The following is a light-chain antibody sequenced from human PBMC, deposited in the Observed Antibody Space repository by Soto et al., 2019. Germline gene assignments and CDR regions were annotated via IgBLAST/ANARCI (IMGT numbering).Light chain of an antibody. CDR3: CSYAGSSTRLYYV. Sequence: QSVLTQPASVSGSPGQSITISCTGTSSDVGSYNLVSWYQQHPGKAPKLMIYEGSKRPSGVSNRFSGSKSGNTASLTISGLQPEDEADYFCCSYAGSSTRLYYVFGTGTKVTVL. CDR2: EGS. CDR1: SSDVGSYNL. J-gene: IGLJ1*01. V-gene: IGLV2-23*01.